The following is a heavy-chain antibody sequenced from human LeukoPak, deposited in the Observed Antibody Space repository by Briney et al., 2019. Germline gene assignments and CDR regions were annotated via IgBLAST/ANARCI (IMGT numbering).Heavy chain of an antibody. CDR3: ARGLGYDSSFDY. V-gene: IGHV4-30-4*01. CDR1: GGSISSGDYY. J-gene: IGHJ4*02. CDR2: IYYSGST. D-gene: IGHD3-22*01. Sequence: SETLSLTCTVSGGSISSGDYYWSWIRQPPGKGLEWIGYIYYSGSTYYNPSLKSRVTISVDTSKNQFSLKLSSVTAADTAVYYCARGLGYDSSFDYWGQGILVTVSS.